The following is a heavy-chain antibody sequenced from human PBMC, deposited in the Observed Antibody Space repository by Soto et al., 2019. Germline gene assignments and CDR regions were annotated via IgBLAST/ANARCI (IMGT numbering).Heavy chain of an antibody. Sequence: PGGSLRLSCAASGFTFSSYWMSWVRQAPGKGLEWVANIKQDGSEKYYVDSVKGRFTISRDNAKNSLYLQMNSLRAEDTAVYYCARDLRGGYSSSWYPYYFDYWGQGTLVTVSS. V-gene: IGHV3-7*01. D-gene: IGHD6-13*01. CDR2: IKQDGSEK. J-gene: IGHJ4*02. CDR3: ARDLRGGYSSSWYPYYFDY. CDR1: GFTFSSYW.